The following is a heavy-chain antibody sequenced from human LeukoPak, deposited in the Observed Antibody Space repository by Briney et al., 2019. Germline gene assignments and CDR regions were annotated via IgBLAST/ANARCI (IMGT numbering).Heavy chain of an antibody. D-gene: IGHD5-12*01. CDR2: IYYSGSA. Sequence: SESLSLTCTVSGDSISRNDYYWGWIRQPPGKGLEWIGTIYYSGSAYYSPSLKSRVTISVDTSKTQFSLKLSSVTAADTAVYYCARAHSWLRFLYYYMDVWGEGTTVTVSS. CDR1: GDSISRNDYY. J-gene: IGHJ6*03. CDR3: ARAHSWLRFLYYYMDV. V-gene: IGHV4-39*07.